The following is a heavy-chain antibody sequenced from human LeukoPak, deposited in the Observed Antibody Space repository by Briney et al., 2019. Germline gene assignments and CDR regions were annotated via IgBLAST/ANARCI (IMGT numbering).Heavy chain of an antibody. J-gene: IGHJ3*02. CDR2: ISGSGGST. Sequence: GGSLRLSCAASGFTFSSYAMSWVRQAPGKGLEWVSAISGSGGSTYYADSVKGRFTISRDNPKNTLYLQMHSLRAEDTAVYYCAKTYYYDSSGYYFDAFDIWGQGTMVTVSS. CDR3: AKTYYYDSSGYYFDAFDI. D-gene: IGHD3-22*01. CDR1: GFTFSSYA. V-gene: IGHV3-23*01.